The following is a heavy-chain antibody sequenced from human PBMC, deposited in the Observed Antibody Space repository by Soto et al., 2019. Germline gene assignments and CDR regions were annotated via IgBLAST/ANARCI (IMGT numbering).Heavy chain of an antibody. J-gene: IGHJ4*02. V-gene: IGHV2-5*01. CDR3: AYRHRWPDNFDS. D-gene: IGHD2-15*01. CDR2: IYWNDEK. CDR1: GFSLTTSGVG. Sequence: SVPTLVNPTQTLTLTCTFSGFSLTTSGVGVGWIRQPPGKALEWLALIYWNDEKRYSPSLKSRLTITKDTSRNQVVLTMTNMDTVDTATYYCAYRHRWPDNFDSWGQGTLVTASS.